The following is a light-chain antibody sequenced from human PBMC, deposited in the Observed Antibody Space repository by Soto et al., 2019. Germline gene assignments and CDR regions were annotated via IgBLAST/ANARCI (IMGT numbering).Light chain of an antibody. V-gene: IGLV2-14*03. CDR2: GVP. CDR3: SSFTGTTTLDV. Sequence: QSVLTQPASVSGSPGQSITISCTGTSSDVGAYKYVPWYQQHPGKAPKLIIYGVPNRPSGVSNRFSGSKSGNTAFLTISGLQPEDEADYYCSSFTGTTTLDVFGTGTKVTVL. J-gene: IGLJ1*01. CDR1: SSDVGAYKY.